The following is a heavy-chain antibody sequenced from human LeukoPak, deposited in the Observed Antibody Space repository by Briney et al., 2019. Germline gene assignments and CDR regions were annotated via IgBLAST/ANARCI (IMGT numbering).Heavy chain of an antibody. Sequence: GGSLPLSCAASGFHFSSYSMHWLPQATGKGLEWVSYLSSSSSTIYYADSVKGRFTISRDNAKNSLYLQMNSLRADDTAVYYCARDTWSGSYWGDFDYWGQGTLVTVSS. J-gene: IGHJ4*02. D-gene: IGHD1-26*01. CDR3: ARDTWSGSYWGDFDY. V-gene: IGHV3-48*04. CDR2: LSSSSSTI. CDR1: GFHFSSYS.